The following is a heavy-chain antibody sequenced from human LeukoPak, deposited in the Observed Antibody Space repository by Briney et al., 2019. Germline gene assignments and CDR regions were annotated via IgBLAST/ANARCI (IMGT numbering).Heavy chain of an antibody. CDR3: AKARGRSSSWWWPAAFDI. V-gene: IGHV3-9*03. CDR2: ISWNSGSI. Sequence: PGRSLRLSCAASGFTFDDYAMHWVRQAPGKGLEWVSGISWNSGSIGYADSVKGRFTISRDNAKNSLYLQMNSLRAEDMALYYCAKARGRSSSWWWPAAFDIWGQGTMVTVSS. D-gene: IGHD6-13*01. J-gene: IGHJ3*02. CDR1: GFTFDDYA.